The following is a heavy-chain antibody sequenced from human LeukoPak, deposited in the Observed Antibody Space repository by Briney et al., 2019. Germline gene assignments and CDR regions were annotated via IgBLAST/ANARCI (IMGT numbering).Heavy chain of an antibody. CDR1: GYNFTYYW. J-gene: IGHJ4*02. V-gene: IGHV5-51*01. CDR2: IYPGASDA. Sequence: GESLKISCKGSGYNFTYYWIGWVRQMPGKGLEWMGIIYPGASDAIYSPSFQGQVTISADKSISTASLQWRSLKAADTAMYYCARDFRYSPDYWGQGTLVTVSS. D-gene: IGHD2-21*01. CDR3: ARDFRYSPDY.